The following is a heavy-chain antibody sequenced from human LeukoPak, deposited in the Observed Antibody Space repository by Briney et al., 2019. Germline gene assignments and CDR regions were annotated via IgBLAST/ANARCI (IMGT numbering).Heavy chain of an antibody. CDR2: IGSGGDT. D-gene: IGHD6-19*01. CDR3: ARGLPVAGTIDY. Sequence: GGSLRLSCAAAGFTFSNYDMHWVRQATGKGLEWVSAIGSGGDTYYPGSVKGRFTISRENAKNSLYLQMNSLRAGDTAVYYCARGLPVAGTIDYWGQGTLVTVSS. CDR1: GFTFSNYD. V-gene: IGHV3-13*01. J-gene: IGHJ4*02.